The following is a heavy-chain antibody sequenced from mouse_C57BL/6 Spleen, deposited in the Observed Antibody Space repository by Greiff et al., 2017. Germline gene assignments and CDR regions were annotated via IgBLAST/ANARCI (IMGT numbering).Heavy chain of an antibody. D-gene: IGHD2-12*01. J-gene: IGHJ3*01. Sequence: VQLLESGPGLVQPSQCLSITCTASGFSLTSYGVHWVRQTPGQGLEWLGVIWRGGSTAYNAAFISSLSTSKDNSKSQVYFKMNSLQADDTAIYYCAKGEAYSLFADWGKGTLVTVSA. CDR1: GFSLTSYG. V-gene: IGHV2-4*01. CDR3: AKGEAYSLFAD. CDR2: IWRGGST.